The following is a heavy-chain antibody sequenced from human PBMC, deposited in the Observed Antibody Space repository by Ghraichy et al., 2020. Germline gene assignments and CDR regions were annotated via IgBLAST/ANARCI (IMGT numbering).Heavy chain of an antibody. CDR3: ASYPKIRNYFWVALDI. D-gene: IGHD1-7*01. V-gene: IGHV4-39*01. CDR1: GGSISSSSSY. J-gene: IGHJ3*02. CDR2: INYSGST. Sequence: SETLSLTCTVSGGSISSSSSYWGWIRQPPGKGLEWIGNINYSGSTYYNPSLKSRVTMAVDTSKNQFSLKLSSVTATDTAVYYCASYPKIRNYFWVALDIWGQAIMVTVSP.